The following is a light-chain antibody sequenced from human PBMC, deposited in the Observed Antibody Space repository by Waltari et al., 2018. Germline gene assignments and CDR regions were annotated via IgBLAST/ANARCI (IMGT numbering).Light chain of an antibody. CDR3: QQLNTYPLT. J-gene: IGKJ4*01. V-gene: IGKV1-9*01. Sequence: DIQLTQSLSFLSASVGDRVTITCRASQGIDNQLAWYQQKPGKAPNLLIYFASNLLSGVPSRFGGSGSGTEFTLTISSLQPEDFATYFCQQLNTYPLTFGGGTKVEIK. CDR1: QGIDNQ. CDR2: FAS.